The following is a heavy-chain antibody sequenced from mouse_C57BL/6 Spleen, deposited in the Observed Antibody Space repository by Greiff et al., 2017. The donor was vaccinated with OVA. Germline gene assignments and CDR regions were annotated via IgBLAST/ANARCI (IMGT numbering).Heavy chain of an antibody. CDR1: GYTFTRYW. Sequence: VQLQQSGTALVKPGASVKLSCKASGYTFTRYWMHWVKQRPGQGLEWIGNINPSNGGTNYHEKFKSKATLTVDQSSSTAYLQLSSLTSEDSAVYYCARELGRGYFDYWGQGTTLTVSS. V-gene: IGHV1-53*01. CDR3: ARELGRGYFDY. CDR2: INPSNGGT. J-gene: IGHJ2*01. D-gene: IGHD4-1*01.